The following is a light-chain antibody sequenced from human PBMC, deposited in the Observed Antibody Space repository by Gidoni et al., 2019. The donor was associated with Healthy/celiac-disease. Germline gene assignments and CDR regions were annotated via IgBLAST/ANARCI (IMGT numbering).Light chain of an antibody. CDR3: QHYNNWPPCT. Sequence: EIGMTQSPATLSVSPGERATLSCMASQSVGSNLAWYQQKPGQAPRLLIFGASTRATGIPARFSGSGSGTEFTLTISSLQSEDFAVYYCQHYNNWPPCTFGQGTKVEIK. CDR2: GAS. V-gene: IGKV3-15*01. J-gene: IGKJ1*01. CDR1: QSVGSN.